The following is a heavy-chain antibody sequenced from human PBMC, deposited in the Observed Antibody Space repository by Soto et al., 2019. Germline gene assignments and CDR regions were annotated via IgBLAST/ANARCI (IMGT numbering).Heavy chain of an antibody. CDR1: GFPFSSRA. CDR2: ISGSGTIT. D-gene: IGHD2-15*01. V-gene: IGHV3-23*01. Sequence: EVQLLESRGGLVQPGGSLRLSCAASGFPFSSRAMSWVRQAPGKGLEWVSAISGSGTITYYADSVKGRFTISRDTSKNPLYLQMTSPTADDTAVYYCAEWARYCSGADCRAWGQGTLVTVSS. CDR3: AEWARYCSGADCRA. J-gene: IGHJ5*02.